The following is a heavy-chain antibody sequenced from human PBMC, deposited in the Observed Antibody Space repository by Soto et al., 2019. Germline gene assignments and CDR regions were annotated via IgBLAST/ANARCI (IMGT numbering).Heavy chain of an antibody. CDR2: SSAYNGNT. J-gene: IGHJ6*02. Sequence: ASVKASCKASGYTFTSYGISWVRQAPGQGLEWMGWSSAYNGNTNYAQKLQGRVTMTTDTSTSTAYMELRSLRSDDTDVYYCARDGDIVVVPAAIPHYGMDVWAQGTPVTFSS. D-gene: IGHD2-2*01. CDR1: GYTFTSYG. V-gene: IGHV1-18*01. CDR3: ARDGDIVVVPAAIPHYGMDV.